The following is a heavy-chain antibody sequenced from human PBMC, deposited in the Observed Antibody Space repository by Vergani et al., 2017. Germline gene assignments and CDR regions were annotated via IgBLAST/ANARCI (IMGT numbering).Heavy chain of an antibody. D-gene: IGHD6-19*01. J-gene: IGHJ3*02. CDR1: GFPFSFFW. CDR3: AKVGRSEVAGTFGAFDI. V-gene: IGHV3-23*04. CDR2: LSASDRRT. Sequence: EVKLVESGGGLVQPGESLRLSCTPSGFPFSFFWMSWVRQAPGKGLEWVSTLSASDRRTHYADSVKGRFTISRDNSKNTLFLHMNSLRTEDTAVYYCAKVGRSEVAGTFGAFDIWGQGTMVTVSS.